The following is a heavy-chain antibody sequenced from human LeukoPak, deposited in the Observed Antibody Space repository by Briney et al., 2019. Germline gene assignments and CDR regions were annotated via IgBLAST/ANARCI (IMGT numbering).Heavy chain of an antibody. CDR2: IYSGGST. CDR1: GFTFSDYY. Sequence: PGGSLRLSCAASGFTFSDYYMSWVRQAPGKGLEWVSLIYSGGSTSYADSVKGRFTFSRDNSKNTLYLQMNSLRAEDTAVYYCARDRVNWNDVGGLFDYWGQGTLVTVSS. V-gene: IGHV3-53*01. J-gene: IGHJ4*02. CDR3: ARDRVNWNDVGGLFDY. D-gene: IGHD1-1*01.